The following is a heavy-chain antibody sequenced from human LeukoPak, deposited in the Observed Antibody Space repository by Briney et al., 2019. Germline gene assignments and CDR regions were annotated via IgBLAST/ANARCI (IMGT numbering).Heavy chain of an antibody. Sequence: GGSLRHSCAASGFTFSSYAVSWVLQAPGHGLEWVSAISGSGNRTFYANSVKGRFTIPRDISKNTLYLQMNSLRAEDTAVYYCARALGYCSSTSCYSAYYYYGMDVWGQGTTVTVSS. CDR2: ISGSGNRT. J-gene: IGHJ6*02. CDR1: GFTFSSYA. D-gene: IGHD2-2*01. CDR3: ARALGYCSSTSCYSAYYYYGMDV. V-gene: IGHV3-23*01.